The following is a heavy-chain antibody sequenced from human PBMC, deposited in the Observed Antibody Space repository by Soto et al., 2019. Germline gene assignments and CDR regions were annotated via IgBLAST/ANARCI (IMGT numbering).Heavy chain of an antibody. Sequence: PLGTLSLTCAASGCTISSYNMSWIRQPPGKGLEWIGYISNSSSTIYYAAPVKRRFTTASDTAKNSLLLQRNSLTDEAAAVYYGARDFNVCTAMVCFRFYYYGIDVSGHGTTVTVSS. J-gene: IGHJ6*02. CDR2: ISNSSSTI. CDR1: GCTISSYN. V-gene: IGHV3-48*02. CDR3: ARDFNVCTAMVCFRFYYYGIDV. D-gene: IGHD5-18*01.